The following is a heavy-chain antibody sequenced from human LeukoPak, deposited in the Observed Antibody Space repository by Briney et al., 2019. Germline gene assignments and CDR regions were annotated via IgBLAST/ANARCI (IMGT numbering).Heavy chain of an antibody. CDR1: GGTFSSYA. CDR3: ARGEDQLSWFDP. Sequence: SVKVSCKASGGTFSSYAISWVRQAPGQGLEWMGGIIPIFATANYAQKFQGRVTITTDESTSTAYMELSSLRSEDTAVYYCARGEDQLSWFDPWGQGTLVTVSS. D-gene: IGHD2-2*01. V-gene: IGHV1-69*05. CDR2: IIPIFATA. J-gene: IGHJ5*02.